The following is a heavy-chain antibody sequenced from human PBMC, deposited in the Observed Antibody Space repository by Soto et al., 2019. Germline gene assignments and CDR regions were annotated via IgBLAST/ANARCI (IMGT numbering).Heavy chain of an antibody. CDR1: GGPLTAYY. J-gene: IGHJ4*02. D-gene: IGHD6-19*01. CDR3: ARQDPFNTGWHFDS. V-gene: IGHV4-59*08. CDR2: IYYSGTT. Sequence: SETPCLPCTVSGGPLTAYYWSWIRQPPGKGLEWLGYIYYSGTTNYNPSLKSRVTISVNTSKNQFFLKLSSVTAADTAVYYCARQDPFNTGWHFDSWGQGTLVTVSS.